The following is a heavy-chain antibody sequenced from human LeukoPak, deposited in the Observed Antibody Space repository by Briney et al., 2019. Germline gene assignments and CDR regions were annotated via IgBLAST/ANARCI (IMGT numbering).Heavy chain of an antibody. Sequence: ASVKVSCKASGFTFTTYYMHWVRQAPGQGLEWMGMINPSGGTTGYAQKFQGRVTITADKSTSTAYMELSSLRSEDTAVYYCARSLYYYDSSGYPDAFDIWGQGTMVTVSS. V-gene: IGHV1-46*01. CDR2: INPSGGTT. CDR3: ARSLYYYDSSGYPDAFDI. J-gene: IGHJ3*02. D-gene: IGHD3-22*01. CDR1: GFTFTTYY.